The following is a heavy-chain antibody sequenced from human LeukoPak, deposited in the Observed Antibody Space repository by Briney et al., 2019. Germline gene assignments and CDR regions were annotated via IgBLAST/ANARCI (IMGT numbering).Heavy chain of an antibody. Sequence: PGGSLRLSCAASGFTISIHGMHWVRQAPGKGLVWVAFIRYDGSSKNYVDSVKGRFTISRDNSENTLYLQMNSLRVEDTAVYYCSRSVWVAMNYFVSWGQGALVAVSS. D-gene: IGHD5-12*01. V-gene: IGHV3-30*02. CDR3: SRSVWVAMNYFVS. J-gene: IGHJ4*02. CDR2: IRYDGSSK. CDR1: GFTISIHG.